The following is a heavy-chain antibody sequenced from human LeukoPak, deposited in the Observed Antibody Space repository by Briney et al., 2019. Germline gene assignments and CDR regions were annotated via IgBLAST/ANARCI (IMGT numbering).Heavy chain of an antibody. D-gene: IGHD2-15*01. CDR1: GGTFSSYA. V-gene: IGHV1-69*01. J-gene: IGHJ6*03. CDR2: IIPIFGTA. Sequence: GASVKVSCKASGGTFSSYAISWVRQAPGQGLEWMGGIIPIFGTANYAQKFQGRVTITADESTSTTYMELSSLRSEDTAVYYCAGLASRNYYYYMDVWGKGTTVTVSS. CDR3: AGLASRNYYYYMDV.